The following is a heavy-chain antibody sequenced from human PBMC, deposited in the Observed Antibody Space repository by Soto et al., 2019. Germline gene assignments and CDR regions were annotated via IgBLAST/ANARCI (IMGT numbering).Heavy chain of an antibody. J-gene: IGHJ6*02. CDR2: IGTAGDT. CDR3: ARAGYCSGGGCYFPYYYGMDV. Sequence: GGSLRLSCAASGFTFNNYDMHWVRQGTGKGLEWVSTIGTAGDTYYPDSVKGRFTISRENAKTSLDLQMNNLRAEDTAVYYCARAGYCSGGGCYFPYYYGMDVWGQGTTVTVSS. D-gene: IGHD2-15*01. V-gene: IGHV3-13*01. CDR1: GFTFNNYD.